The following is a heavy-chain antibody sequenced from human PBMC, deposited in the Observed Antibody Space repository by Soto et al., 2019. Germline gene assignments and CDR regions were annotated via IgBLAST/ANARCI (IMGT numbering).Heavy chain of an antibody. CDR3: ARVRVKIGFPEYFQH. V-gene: IGHV3-53*01. Sequence: EVQLVEYGGGLIQPGGSLRLCCAASGFTVSSNYMSWVRQAPGKGLEWVSVIYSGGSTYYADSVKGRFTISRDNSKNTLYLQMNSLRAKDMAVYYCARVRVKIGFPEYFQHWGQGTMVTVSS. CDR1: GFTVSSNY. CDR2: IYSGGST. J-gene: IGHJ1*01. D-gene: IGHD3-10*01.